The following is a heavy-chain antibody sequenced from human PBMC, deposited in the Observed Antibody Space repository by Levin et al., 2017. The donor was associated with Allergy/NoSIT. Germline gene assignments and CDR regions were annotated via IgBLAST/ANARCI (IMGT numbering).Heavy chain of an antibody. Sequence: GESLKISCAASGFTFSNYGMNWVRQAPGKGLEWVSSISSSSGDIKYADSVKGRFSISRDNAKNSLYLQMNSLRAEDTAVYYCARDPYHSSEWTKYYSDYWGQGTLVTVSS. CDR1: GFTFSNYG. CDR2: ISSSSGDI. D-gene: IGHD6-19*01. V-gene: IGHV3-21*01. CDR3: ARDPYHSSEWTKYYSDY. J-gene: IGHJ4*02.